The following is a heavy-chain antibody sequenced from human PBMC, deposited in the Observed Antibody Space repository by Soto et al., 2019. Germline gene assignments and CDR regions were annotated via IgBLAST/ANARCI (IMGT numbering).Heavy chain of an antibody. CDR3: ARDTMVTSNWFDT. CDR1: GYTFTSYG. D-gene: IGHD4-17*01. V-gene: IGHV1-18*01. Sequence: QVRLVQSGSEVKKPGASVKVSCKASGYTFTSYGFSWVRQAPGQGLEWVGWISAHHGDTNYAQKFQGRVTMTTATSTSTAYMELRSLRSDDTAVYYCARDTMVTSNWFDTWGQGTLVTVSS. CDR2: ISAHHGDT. J-gene: IGHJ5*02.